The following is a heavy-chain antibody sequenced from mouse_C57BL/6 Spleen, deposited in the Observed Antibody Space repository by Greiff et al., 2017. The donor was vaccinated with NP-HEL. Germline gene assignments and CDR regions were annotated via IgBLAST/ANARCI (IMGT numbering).Heavy chain of an antibody. V-gene: IGHV6-6*01. J-gene: IGHJ4*01. CDR2: IRNKANNHAT. CDR1: GFTFSDAW. CDR3: TRGGYDDGDYAMDY. D-gene: IGHD2-2*01. Sequence: EVKVEESGGGLVQPGGSMKLSCAASGFTFSDAWMDWVRQSPEKGLEWVAEIRNKANNHATYYAESVKGRFTISRDDSKSSVYLQMNSLRAEDTGIYYCTRGGYDDGDYAMDYWGQGTSVTVSS.